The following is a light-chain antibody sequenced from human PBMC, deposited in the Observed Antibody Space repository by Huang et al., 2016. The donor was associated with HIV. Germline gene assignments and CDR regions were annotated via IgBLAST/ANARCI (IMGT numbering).Light chain of an antibody. V-gene: IGKV3D-20*01. CDR3: QQYGSSPIA. Sequence: EIVLTQSPATLSLSPGERATLSCGASQSFSSSYLAWYLQKPGLAPRLLIYDASSRATGIPDRFSGSGSGTDFTLTISRLEPEDFAVYYCQQYGSSPIAFGQGTRLEIK. J-gene: IGKJ5*01. CDR2: DAS. CDR1: QSFSSSY.